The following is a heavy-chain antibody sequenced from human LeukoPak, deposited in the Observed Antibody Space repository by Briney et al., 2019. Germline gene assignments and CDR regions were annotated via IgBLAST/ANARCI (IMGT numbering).Heavy chain of an antibody. J-gene: IGHJ4*02. CDR2: ISSSSSYI. CDR3: ARGRVGFYFDY. V-gene: IGHV3-21*01. Sequence: GGPLRLSCASSGFTFSSYSMNLVRQAPGNGLDLVSSISSSSSYIYYADSVKGRFTISRDNAKNSLYLQMNSLRAEDTAVYYCARGRVGFYFDYWGQGTLVTVSS. D-gene: IGHD1-26*01. CDR1: GFTFSSYS.